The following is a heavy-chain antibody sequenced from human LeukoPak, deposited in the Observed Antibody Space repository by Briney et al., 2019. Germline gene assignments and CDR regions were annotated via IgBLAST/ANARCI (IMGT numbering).Heavy chain of an antibody. Sequence: GGSLRLSCGASGFTFSSYGMHWVRQAPGKGLEWVAFIRYDGSNKYYADSVKGRFTISRDNSKNTLYLQMNSLRAEDTAVYYCAKDAITMVRGVPNYWGQGTLVTVSS. CDR1: GFTFSSYG. J-gene: IGHJ4*02. V-gene: IGHV3-30*02. CDR3: AKDAITMVRGVPNY. CDR2: IRYDGSNK. D-gene: IGHD3-10*01.